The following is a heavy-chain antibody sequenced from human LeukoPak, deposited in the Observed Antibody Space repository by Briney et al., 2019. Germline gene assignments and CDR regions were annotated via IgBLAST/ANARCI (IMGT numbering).Heavy chain of an antibody. Sequence: GGSLRLSCAASGFTVSSNYMSWVRQAPGKGLEWVSVIYSGGSTYYADSVKGRFTISRDNSKNTLYLQMNSLRAEDTAVYYCAKDMVRGVIIGWFDPWGQGTLVTVSS. CDR3: AKDMVRGVIIGWFDP. CDR2: IYSGGST. D-gene: IGHD3-10*01. V-gene: IGHV3-53*01. J-gene: IGHJ5*02. CDR1: GFTVSSNY.